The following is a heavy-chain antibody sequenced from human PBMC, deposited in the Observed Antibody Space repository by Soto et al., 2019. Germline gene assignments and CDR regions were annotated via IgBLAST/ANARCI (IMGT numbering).Heavy chain of an antibody. Sequence: EVKLVESGGGLAQPGGSLRLSCAASGFTFSNYWMYWVRQAPGQGLVWVSRINSDGSVSRYADSVKGRLTISRDNVKTTLYLQMNSLRVEDTAVYYCARGDCVGGSCYSLAGSFYYYMDVWGKGTTVTVFS. D-gene: IGHD2-15*01. V-gene: IGHV3-74*01. CDR3: ARGDCVGGSCYSLAGSFYYYMDV. CDR1: GFTFSNYW. CDR2: INSDGSVS. J-gene: IGHJ6*03.